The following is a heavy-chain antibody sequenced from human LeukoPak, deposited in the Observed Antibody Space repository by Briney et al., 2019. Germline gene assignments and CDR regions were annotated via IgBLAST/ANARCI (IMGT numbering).Heavy chain of an antibody. CDR3: ARGRIGSY. V-gene: IGHV3-7*04. CDR1: GFTFSSYW. CDR2: INQDGSEK. J-gene: IGHJ4*02. D-gene: IGHD3-22*01. Sequence: PGGSLRLSCAVSGFTFSSYWMSWVRQAPGKGLDWVANINQDGSEKYYVDSVKGRFTVSRDNAKNSLYLQMNSLRAEDTAVYYCARGRIGSYWGQGTLVTVSS.